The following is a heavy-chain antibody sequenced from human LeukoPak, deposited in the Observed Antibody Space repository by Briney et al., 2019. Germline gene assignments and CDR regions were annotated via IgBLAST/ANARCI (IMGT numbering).Heavy chain of an antibody. CDR3: ARIRSGTHDNYYYYGMDV. CDR2: ISSSGSTI. J-gene: IGHJ6*02. V-gene: IGHV3-11*01. D-gene: IGHD3-16*01. Sequence: PGGSLRLSCAASGFTFSDYYMSWIRQAPGKGLEWVLYISSSGSTIYYADPVKGRFTISRDNAKNSLYLQMNSLRAEDTAVYYCARIRSGTHDNYYYYGMDVWGQGTTVTVSS. CDR1: GFTFSDYY.